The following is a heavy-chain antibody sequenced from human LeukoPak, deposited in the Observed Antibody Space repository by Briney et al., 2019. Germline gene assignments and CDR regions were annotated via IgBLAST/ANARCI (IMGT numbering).Heavy chain of an antibody. D-gene: IGHD3-22*01. CDR1: GFIVGSFA. CDR3: ARDPWYYSDSSDYYHDRFDI. V-gene: IGHV3-30*04. Sequence: GGSLRLSWAASGFIVGSFAMACVRQAPGKGLEWVAVISYDGSNKYYADSVKGRFTIPRDKSKNTLYLQMNSLRPEDTAVYYCARDPWYYSDSSDYYHDRFDIWGQGTMVHVSS. J-gene: IGHJ3*02. CDR2: ISYDGSNK.